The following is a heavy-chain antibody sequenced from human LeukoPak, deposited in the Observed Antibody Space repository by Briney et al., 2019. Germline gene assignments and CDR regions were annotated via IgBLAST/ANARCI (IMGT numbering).Heavy chain of an antibody. D-gene: IGHD6-19*01. CDR2: ISSSGSTI. Sequence: GGSLRLSCAASGFTFSSYEMNWVRQAPGKGLEWGSYISSSGSTIYYADSVKGRFTISRDNAKNSLYLQMNSLRAEDTAVYYCARDYSSGWYYFDYWGQGTLVTVSS. J-gene: IGHJ4*02. CDR1: GFTFSSYE. V-gene: IGHV3-48*03. CDR3: ARDYSSGWYYFDY.